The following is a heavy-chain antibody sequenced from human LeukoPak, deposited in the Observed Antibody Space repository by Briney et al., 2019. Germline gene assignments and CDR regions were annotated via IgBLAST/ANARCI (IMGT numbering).Heavy chain of an antibody. CDR1: GGSISSGGYY. Sequence: SETLSLTCAVSGGSISSGGYYWSWIRQPPGKGLEWIGEINHSGSTNYNPSLKSRVTISVDTSKNQFSLKLSSVTAADTAVYYCAASASSSWVDDYWGQGTLVTVSS. CDR3: AASASSSWVDDY. D-gene: IGHD6-13*01. CDR2: INHSGST. V-gene: IGHV4-34*01. J-gene: IGHJ4*02.